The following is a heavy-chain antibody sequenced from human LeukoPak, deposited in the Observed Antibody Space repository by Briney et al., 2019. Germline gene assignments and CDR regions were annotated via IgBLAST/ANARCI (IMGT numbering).Heavy chain of an antibody. D-gene: IGHD3-22*01. V-gene: IGHV1-8*01. CDR3: ARQGYYYDSSGYGFQNFDY. J-gene: IGHJ4*02. Sequence: GASVKVSCKASGYTFTSYDINWVRQATGQGLEWMGWMNPNSGNTGYAQKFQGRVTMTRNTSISTAYMELSSLRSEDTAVYYCARQGYYYDSSGYGFQNFDYWGQGTLVTVSS. CDR1: GYTFTSYD. CDR2: MNPNSGNT.